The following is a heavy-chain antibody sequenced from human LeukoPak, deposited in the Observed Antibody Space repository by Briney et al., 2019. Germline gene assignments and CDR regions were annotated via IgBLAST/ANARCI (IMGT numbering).Heavy chain of an antibody. V-gene: IGHV1-2*02. CDR3: ATLTHVVRGVKVGWREAFDI. J-gene: IGHJ3*02. Sequence: ASVKVSCKASGYTFTGYYMHWVRQAPGQGLEWMGWINPNSGGTNYAQKFQGRVTMTRDTSISTAYMELSRLRSDDTAVYYCATLTHVVRGVKVGWREAFDIWGQGTMVTVSS. CDR2: INPNSGGT. D-gene: IGHD3-10*01. CDR1: GYTFTGYY.